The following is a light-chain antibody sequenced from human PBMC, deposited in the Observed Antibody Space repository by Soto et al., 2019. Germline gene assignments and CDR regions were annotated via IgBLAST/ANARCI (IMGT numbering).Light chain of an antibody. CDR2: GDH. CDR1: ALPKQN. Sequence: SYELTQPPSVSVSPGQTARITCSGDALPKQNDYWYQQRSGQAPVLVIYGDHKRPSGIPERFSVSSSGTVATLTISGAQVEDEADYFCYSTDSSNSRGVFGGGTKVTVL. J-gene: IGLJ2*01. V-gene: IGLV3-10*01. CDR3: YSTDSSNSRGV.